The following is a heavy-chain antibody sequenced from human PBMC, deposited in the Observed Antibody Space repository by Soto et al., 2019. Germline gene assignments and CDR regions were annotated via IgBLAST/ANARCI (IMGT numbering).Heavy chain of an antibody. CDR3: ARGGQSSDS. V-gene: IGHV1-3*01. CDR1: A. J-gene: IGHJ5*01. Sequence: ARRWVRQAPGQRLEWMGWINAGNGNTKYSQKFQGRVTITRDTSASTAYMELSSLRSEETAVYYCARGGQSSDSCCHGILITASS. D-gene: IGHD2-15*01. CDR2: INAGNGNT.